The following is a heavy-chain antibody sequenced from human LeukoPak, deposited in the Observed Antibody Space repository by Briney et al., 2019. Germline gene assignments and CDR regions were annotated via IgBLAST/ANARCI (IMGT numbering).Heavy chain of an antibody. CDR1: GFTFSSYG. V-gene: IGHV3-30*02. Sequence: GGSLRLSCAASGFTFSSYGMHWVRQAPGKGLEWVAFIRYDGSNKYYADSVKGRFTISRDNSKNTLYLQMNSLRAEDTAVYYCAKDGFLTCSSTSCYIGDYWGQGTLVTVSS. CDR3: AKDGFLTCSSTSCYIGDY. D-gene: IGHD2-2*02. CDR2: IRYDGSNK. J-gene: IGHJ4*02.